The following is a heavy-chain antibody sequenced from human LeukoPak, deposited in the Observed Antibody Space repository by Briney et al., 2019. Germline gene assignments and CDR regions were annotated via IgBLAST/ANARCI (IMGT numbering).Heavy chain of an antibody. CDR1: GFTFSSYS. CDR3: ARDGYYDILTGYYYYYYYMDV. J-gene: IGHJ6*03. CDR2: ISSSSSTI. V-gene: IGHV3-48*01. D-gene: IGHD3-9*01. Sequence: PGGSLRLSCAASGFTFSSYSMNWVRQAPGKGLEWVSYISSSSSTIYYADSVKGRFTISRDNAKNSLYPQMNSPRAEDTAVYYCARDGYYDILTGYYYYYYYMDVWGKGTTVTVSS.